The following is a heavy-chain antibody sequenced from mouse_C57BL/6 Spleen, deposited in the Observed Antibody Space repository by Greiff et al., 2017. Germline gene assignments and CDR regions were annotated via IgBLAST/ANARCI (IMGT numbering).Heavy chain of an antibody. Sequence: EVQVVESGPGLVKPSQSLSLTCSVTGYSITSGYYWNWIRQFPGNKLEWMGYISYDGSNNYNPSLKNRISITRDTSKNQFFLKLNSVTTEDTATYYCAREGSNFNYYFDYWGQGTTLTVSS. D-gene: IGHD2-5*01. CDR3: AREGSNFNYYFDY. V-gene: IGHV3-6*01. CDR1: GYSITSGYY. J-gene: IGHJ2*01. CDR2: ISYDGSN.